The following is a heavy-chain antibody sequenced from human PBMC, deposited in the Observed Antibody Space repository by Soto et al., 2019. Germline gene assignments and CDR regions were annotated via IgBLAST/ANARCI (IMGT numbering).Heavy chain of an antibody. D-gene: IGHD1-26*01. J-gene: IGHJ4*02. V-gene: IGHV3-48*02. CDR1: GFTFSSYS. Sequence: EVQLVESGGGLVQPGGSLRLSCAASGFTFSSYSMNWVRQAPGKGLEWVSYISSSSSPIYYADSVKGRFTISRANAKNSLYLQMTSLRDEDTAVYYCARDEGFAVGYWGQGTLVTVSS. CDR3: ARDEGFAVGY. CDR2: ISSSSSPI.